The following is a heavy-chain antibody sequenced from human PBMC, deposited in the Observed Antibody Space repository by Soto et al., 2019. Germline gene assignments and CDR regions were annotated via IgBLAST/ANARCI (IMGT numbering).Heavy chain of an antibody. CDR1: GGSFSGYY. Sequence: SETLSLTCAVYGGSFSGYYWSWIRQPPGKGLEWIGEINHSGSTNYNPSLKSRVTISVDTSKNQFSLKLSSVTAADTAVYYCASHSSSSLYYYYGMDVWGQGTTVTVSS. D-gene: IGHD6-6*01. CDR2: INHSGST. V-gene: IGHV4-34*01. J-gene: IGHJ6*02. CDR3: ASHSSSSLYYYYGMDV.